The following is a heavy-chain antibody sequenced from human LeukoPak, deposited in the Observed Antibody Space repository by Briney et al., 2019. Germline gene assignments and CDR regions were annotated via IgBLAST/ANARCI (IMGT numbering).Heavy chain of an antibody. Sequence: APVRVSCKASGYTFTGYGITWVRQAPGQGLEWMGWISTYNGKTDYAQKLQGRVTMTTDRSTSTAYMELRSLRSDDTAVYYCARTYGDYDGSYWYFDLWGRGTLVTVSS. CDR1: GYTFTGYG. J-gene: IGHJ2*01. V-gene: IGHV1-18*01. D-gene: IGHD4-17*01. CDR3: ARTYGDYDGSYWYFDL. CDR2: ISTYNGKT.